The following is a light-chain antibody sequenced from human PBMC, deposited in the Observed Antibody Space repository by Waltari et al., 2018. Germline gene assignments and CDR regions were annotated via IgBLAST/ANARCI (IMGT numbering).Light chain of an antibody. V-gene: IGKV3-15*01. CDR1: QSVTTN. CDR3: QQYHQRPPWT. CDR2: GAS. J-gene: IGKJ1*01. Sequence: VLTQFPDTLSVSPGERATLSCRASQSVTTNLAWYQQKPGLPPRLLSYGASTRATGVPARLSGSGSGTEFTLIISSLQSEDFAVYYCQQYHQRPPWTFGQGTKVEIK.